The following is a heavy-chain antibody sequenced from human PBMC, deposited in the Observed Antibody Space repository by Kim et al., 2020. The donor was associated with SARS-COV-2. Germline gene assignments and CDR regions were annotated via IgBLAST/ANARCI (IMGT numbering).Heavy chain of an antibody. J-gene: IGHJ5*02. CDR1: GYTFTSYA. CDR3: ARGGAFYGSGSYYYGRWCDP. Sequence: ASVKVSCKASGYTFTSYAMHWVRQAPGQRLEWMGWINADNGNTKYSQKFQGRVTITRDTSASTAYMELSSLRSEDTAVYYCARGGAFYGSGSYYYGRWCDPWGQGTLVTVSS. CDR2: INADNGNT. V-gene: IGHV1-3*01. D-gene: IGHD3-10*01.